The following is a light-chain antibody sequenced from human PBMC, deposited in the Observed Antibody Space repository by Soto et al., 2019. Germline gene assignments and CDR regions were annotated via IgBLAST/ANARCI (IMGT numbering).Light chain of an antibody. CDR1: QSISSY. V-gene: IGKV1-39*01. CDR3: QQSYSTLRFT. J-gene: IGKJ3*01. CDR2: AAS. Sequence: DIQMTQSPSSLSASVGDRVTITCRASQSISSYLNWYQQKPGKAPKLLIYAASSLQSGVPSRFSGSGSGTDFTLTISSLQPDDFATYYCQQSYSTLRFTFGPGTKVDIK.